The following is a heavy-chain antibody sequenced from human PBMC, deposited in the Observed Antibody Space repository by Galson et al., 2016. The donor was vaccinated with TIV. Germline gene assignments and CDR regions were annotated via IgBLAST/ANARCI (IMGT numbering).Heavy chain of an antibody. D-gene: IGHD1/OR15-1a*01. CDR1: GGSIITKSYY. Sequence: ETLSLTCIVSGGSIITKSYYWGWIRQPPGKGLEWIGIVYDNGNAYYNPSLKSRVTISVDTSKNQFSLKLTSVTAADTAVYYCARERTTPGPDNDTWFDPWGHGILVTVSS. J-gene: IGHJ5*02. CDR2: VYDNGNA. CDR3: ARERTTPGPDNDTWFDP. V-gene: IGHV4-39*07.